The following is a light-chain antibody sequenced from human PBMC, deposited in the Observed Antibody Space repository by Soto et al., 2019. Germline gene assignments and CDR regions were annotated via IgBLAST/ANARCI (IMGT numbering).Light chain of an antibody. V-gene: IGKV3D-15*01. CDR3: QQYNNWPET. J-gene: IGKJ1*01. CDR2: DAS. CDR1: QSFSID. Sequence: EIVITQSPATVPVSPGKRVTLSCSASQSFSIDLAWYQQKPGQAPRLLIYDASNRATGIPARFSGSGSGTDFTLTISSLQSEDFAVYYCQQYNNWPETFGQGTKVDIK.